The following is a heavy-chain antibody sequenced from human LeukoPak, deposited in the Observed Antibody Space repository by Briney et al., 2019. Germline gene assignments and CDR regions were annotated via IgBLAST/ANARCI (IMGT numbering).Heavy chain of an antibody. CDR3: ARVRGHCGGDCYSDY. CDR2: IWYDGSKK. V-gene: IGHV3-33*01. CDR1: GFTFRSYG. D-gene: IGHD2-21*02. J-gene: IGHJ4*02. Sequence: GGSLRLSCAASGFTFRSYGMHGVRQAPGKGLEWVAVIWYDGSKKYYAGSVKGRFTISRDDSKNTLYLQMDSLRAEDTALYYCARVRGHCGGDCYSDYWGQGTLVTVSS.